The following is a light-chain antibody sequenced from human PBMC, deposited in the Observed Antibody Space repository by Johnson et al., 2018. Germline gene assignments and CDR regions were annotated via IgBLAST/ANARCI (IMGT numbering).Light chain of an antibody. CDR1: SPNIGNNY. J-gene: IGLJ1*01. Sequence: SVLTQPPSVSAAPGQKVTISCSGSSPNIGNNYVSWYQQLPGTAPKLLIYENIKRPSGIPDRFTGSKSGTSAPPGLTGLQTGDEADYYCGTWDSSLSAGNVFGTGTKVTVL. CDR3: GTWDSSLSAGNV. CDR2: ENI. V-gene: IGLV1-51*02.